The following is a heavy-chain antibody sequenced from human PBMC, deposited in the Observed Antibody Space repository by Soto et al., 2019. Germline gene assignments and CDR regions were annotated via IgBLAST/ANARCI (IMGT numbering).Heavy chain of an antibody. CDR3: ARDLQGRYCSSTSCDPSDP. J-gene: IGHJ5*02. D-gene: IGHD2-2*01. CDR2: IIPILGIA. CDR1: VCTFSSYT. Sequence: SVKVSCKASVCTFSSYTISWVRQAPGQGLEWMGRIIPILGIANYAQKFQGRVTITADKSTSTAYMELSSLRSEDTAVYYCARDLQGRYCSSTSCDPSDPWGQGTLVTVSS. V-gene: IGHV1-69*04.